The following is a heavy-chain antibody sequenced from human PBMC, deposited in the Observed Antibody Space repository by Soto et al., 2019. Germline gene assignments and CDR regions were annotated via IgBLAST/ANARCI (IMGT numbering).Heavy chain of an antibody. D-gene: IGHD3-10*01. J-gene: IGHJ4*02. V-gene: IGHV4-31*03. Sequence: QVQLQESGPGLVKPSQTLSLTCTVSGGSISSGGYYWSWIRQHPGKGLEWIGYIYYSGSTNYNPTLKSRVTISVHTSKNQLALKLSSVTAADTAVYYCARAQFGEAYYCDYWGQGTMVTVSS. CDR1: GGSISSGGYY. CDR3: ARAQFGEAYYCDY. CDR2: IYYSGST.